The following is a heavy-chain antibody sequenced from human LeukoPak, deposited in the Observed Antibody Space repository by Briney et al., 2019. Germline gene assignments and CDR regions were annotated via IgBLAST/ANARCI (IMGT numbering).Heavy chain of an antibody. CDR2: IYGSGST. Sequence: SETLSLTCTVSGGSISSSYWSWIRQPPGKGLEWIGYIYGSGSTNYNPSLKSRVTISVDTSKNLFSLKLSPVTAADTAVYHCARLQYTGSYYPDYWGQGILVTVSS. D-gene: IGHD1-26*01. CDR1: GGSISSSY. CDR3: ARLQYTGSYYPDY. J-gene: IGHJ4*02. V-gene: IGHV4-59*08.